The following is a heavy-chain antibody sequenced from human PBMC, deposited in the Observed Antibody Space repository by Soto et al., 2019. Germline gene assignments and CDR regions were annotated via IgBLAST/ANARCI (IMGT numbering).Heavy chain of an antibody. Sequence: TLSLTFTVSGGSIRSYYWILIRQPPGKGLEWIGYIYYSGSTNYNPSLKSRVTISVDTSKNQFSLKLSSVTAADTAVYYCARRYGSAIDYWGQGTLVTVSS. CDR3: ARRYGSAIDY. V-gene: IGHV4-59*08. CDR1: GGSIRSYY. D-gene: IGHD1-26*01. J-gene: IGHJ4*02. CDR2: IYYSGST.